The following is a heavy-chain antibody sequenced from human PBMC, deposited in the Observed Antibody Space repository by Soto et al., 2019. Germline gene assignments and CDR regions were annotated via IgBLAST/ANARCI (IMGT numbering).Heavy chain of an antibody. D-gene: IGHD2-15*01. V-gene: IGHV3-73*02. CDR2: IRNKANSYAT. Sequence: EVQLVESGGGWVQPGGSLTLSCAASGFTFSGSSVHWVRQASGKGLERVGRIRNKANSYATAYAASVRGRFTISRDDSKNTAFLQMNSLNTEDTAVYYCISHSPEDMIRTWGQGTLVTVSS. CDR3: ISHSPEDMIRT. J-gene: IGHJ4*02. CDR1: GFTFSGSS.